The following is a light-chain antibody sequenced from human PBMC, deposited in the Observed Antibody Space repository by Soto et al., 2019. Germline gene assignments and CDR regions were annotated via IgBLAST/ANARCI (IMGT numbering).Light chain of an antibody. CDR3: ASWDDSLNGPV. CDR1: SSNIGTNT. CDR2: SNN. J-gene: IGLJ2*01. Sequence: QSVLTQPPSASGTPGQRVTISCSGSSSNIGTNTVNWYQHLPGTAPKLLIYSNNQRPSGVPDRFSGSKSATSASLAISGLQSEDEADYYCASWDDSLNGPVFGGGTKVTRP. V-gene: IGLV1-44*01.